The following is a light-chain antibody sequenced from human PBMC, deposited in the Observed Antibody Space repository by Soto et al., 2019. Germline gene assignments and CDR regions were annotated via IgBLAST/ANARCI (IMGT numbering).Light chain of an antibody. Sequence: DIQMTQSPSTLSASVGDRVTITCRASQTIGSWLAWYQQKPGKAPELLIYDASTSEGGVPSRFSGSGSGTEFSLTITSLQPDDFATFYCQQYSSFPRTFGQGTKVEIK. J-gene: IGKJ1*01. V-gene: IGKV1-5*01. CDR3: QQYSSFPRT. CDR2: DAS. CDR1: QTIGSW.